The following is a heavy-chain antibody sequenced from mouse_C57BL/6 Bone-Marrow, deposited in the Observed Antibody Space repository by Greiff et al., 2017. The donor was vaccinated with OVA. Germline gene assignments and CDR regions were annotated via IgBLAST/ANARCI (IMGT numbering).Heavy chain of an antibody. V-gene: IGHV1-54*01. Sequence: VKLMESGAELVRPGTSVKVSCKASGYAFTNYLIEWVKQRPGQGLEWIGVINPGSGGTNYNEKFKGKATLTADKSSSTAYMQLSSLTSEDSAVYFCARSDYDGTFDYWGQGTTLTVSS. CDR2: INPGSGGT. J-gene: IGHJ2*01. CDR1: GYAFTNYL. CDR3: ARSDYDGTFDY. D-gene: IGHD2-4*01.